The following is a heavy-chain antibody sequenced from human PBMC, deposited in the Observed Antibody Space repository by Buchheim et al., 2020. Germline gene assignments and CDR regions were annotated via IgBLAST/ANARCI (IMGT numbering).Heavy chain of an antibody. D-gene: IGHD1-1*01. J-gene: IGHJ4*02. Sequence: EVQLVESGGGLVQPGGSLRLSCAASEFTFSTYWMSWVRQAPGKGLEWVANIKQDGSEKYYVDSVKGRFTISRGNAKNSLYLQMNSLRAEDTAVYYCARGLGTGTPIDYWGQGTL. V-gene: IGHV3-7*01. CDR2: IKQDGSEK. CDR1: EFTFSTYW. CDR3: ARGLGTGTPIDY.